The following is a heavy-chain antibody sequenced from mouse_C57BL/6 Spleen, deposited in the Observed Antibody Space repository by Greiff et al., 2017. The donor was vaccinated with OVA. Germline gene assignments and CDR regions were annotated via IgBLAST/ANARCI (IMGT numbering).Heavy chain of an antibody. J-gene: IGHJ2*01. CDR2: IDPSDSYT. V-gene: IGHV1-69*01. Sequence: QVQLQQSGAELVMPGASVKLSCKASGYTFTSYWMHWVKQRPGQGLEWIGEIDPSDSYTNYNQKFKGKSTLTVDKSSSTAYMQLSSLTSEDSAVYYCARLHYGNFHFDYWGQGTTLTVSS. D-gene: IGHD2-1*01. CDR1: GYTFTSYW. CDR3: ARLHYGNFHFDY.